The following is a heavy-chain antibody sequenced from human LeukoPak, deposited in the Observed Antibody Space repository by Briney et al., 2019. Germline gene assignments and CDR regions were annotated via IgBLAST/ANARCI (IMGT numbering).Heavy chain of an antibody. D-gene: IGHD1-26*01. CDR1: GGSISSYY. Sequence: SETLSLTCTVSGGSISSYYWSWIRQPPGKGLEWIGYIYYSGSPNYIPSLESRLTISVDTSKNQFSLKLSSVTAADTAVYYCASGSHPLNWFDPWGQGTLVTVSS. CDR2: IYYSGSP. CDR3: ASGSHPLNWFDP. V-gene: IGHV4-59*01. J-gene: IGHJ5*02.